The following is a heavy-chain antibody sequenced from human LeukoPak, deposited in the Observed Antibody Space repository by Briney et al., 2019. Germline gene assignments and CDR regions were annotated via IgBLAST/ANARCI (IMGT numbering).Heavy chain of an antibody. D-gene: IGHD6-19*01. Sequence: SETLSLTCTASGGSISSYYWSWIRQPPGKGLEWIGYIYYSGSTNYNPSLKSRVTISVDTSKNQFSLKLSSVTAADTAVYYCVYSSGWYRFDYWGQGTLVTVSS. J-gene: IGHJ4*02. CDR1: GGSISSYY. CDR3: VYSSGWYRFDY. V-gene: IGHV4-59*08. CDR2: IYYSGST.